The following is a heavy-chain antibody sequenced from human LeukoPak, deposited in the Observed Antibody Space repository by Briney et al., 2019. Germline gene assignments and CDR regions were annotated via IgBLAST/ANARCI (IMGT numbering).Heavy chain of an antibody. CDR2: INHSGST. V-gene: IGHV4-34*01. J-gene: IGHJ4*02. CDR3: ARRGRITMIVVVRYYFDY. CDR1: GGSFSGYY. Sequence: PSETLSLTCAVYGGSFSGYYWSWIRQPPGKGLEWIGEINHSGSTNYNPSLKSRVTISVDTSKNQFSLKLSSVTAADTAVYYCARRGRITMIVVVRYYFDYWGQGTLVTVSS. D-gene: IGHD3-22*01.